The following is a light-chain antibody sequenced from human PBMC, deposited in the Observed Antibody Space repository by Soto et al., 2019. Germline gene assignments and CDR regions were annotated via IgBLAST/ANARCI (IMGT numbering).Light chain of an antibody. CDR1: QGISTY. Sequence: DIQMTQSPSSLSASVGDRVTITCRASQGISTYLAWYQQKPGKVPKLLIYAASTLQSGVPSRFSGSGSGTDVTLTISSLQPEDVATYYCQKYNSAPLPFGGGTKVEIK. CDR2: AAS. J-gene: IGKJ4*01. V-gene: IGKV1-27*01. CDR3: QKYNSAPLP.